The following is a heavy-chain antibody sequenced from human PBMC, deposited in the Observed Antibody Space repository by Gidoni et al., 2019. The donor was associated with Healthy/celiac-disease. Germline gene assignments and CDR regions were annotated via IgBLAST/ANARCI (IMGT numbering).Heavy chain of an antibody. CDR3: ARGVIRASWFDP. D-gene: IGHD3-10*01. CDR1: GGSISSGSYY. Sequence: QVQLQESGPGLVKPSQTLSLTCTVSGGSISSGSYYWSWIRQPAGKGLEWIGRIYTSGSTNYNPSLKSRVTMSVDTSKNQCSLRLSSVTAADTAVYYCARGVIRASWFDPWGQGTLVTVSS. J-gene: IGHJ5*02. V-gene: IGHV4-61*02. CDR2: IYTSGST.